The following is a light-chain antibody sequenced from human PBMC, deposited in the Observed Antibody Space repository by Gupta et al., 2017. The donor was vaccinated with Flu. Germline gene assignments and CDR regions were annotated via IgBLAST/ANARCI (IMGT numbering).Light chain of an antibody. CDR2: DAS. J-gene: IGKJ2*03. V-gene: IGKV1-33*01. Sequence: DIQMTQSPSSLSASVGDTVIITCQASQDISEYLNWYQQKPGKAPKLLIHDASNLETGVPSRFSARASGTDFSLIISILNSDDFTTYYCQQYETGRYSFGQGTRLEIK. CDR1: QDISEY. CDR3: QQYETGRYS.